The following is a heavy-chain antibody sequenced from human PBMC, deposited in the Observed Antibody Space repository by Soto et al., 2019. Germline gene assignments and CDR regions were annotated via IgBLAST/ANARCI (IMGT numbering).Heavy chain of an antibody. Sequence: QVQLVESGGGVVQPGRSLRLSCAASGFTFSNYGMHWVRQAPGKGLEWVAVILNDGSNRYHADSVKDRFTISRDNSKNTLYLQMNSLRGEDTAVYYCARDDEYSGNGMDVWGQGTTVTVS. V-gene: IGHV3-33*01. CDR1: GFTFSNYG. CDR3: ARDDEYSGNGMDV. J-gene: IGHJ6*02. D-gene: IGHD3-10*01. CDR2: ILNDGSNR.